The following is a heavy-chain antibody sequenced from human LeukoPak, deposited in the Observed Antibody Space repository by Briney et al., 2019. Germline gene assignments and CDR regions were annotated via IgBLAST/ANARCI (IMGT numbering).Heavy chain of an antibody. CDR1: GGSISSYY. D-gene: IGHD5-24*01. CDR2: IYYSGST. CDR3: ARGVEMAKVKAIDV. J-gene: IGHJ6*03. V-gene: IGHV4-59*12. Sequence: WETLSLTCTVSGGSISSYYWRWIRQPPGKGLEWIGYIYYSGSTNYNPSPKSRVTISVDTSKNQFSLKLSSVTAADTAVYYCARGVEMAKVKAIDVWGKGTTVTVSS.